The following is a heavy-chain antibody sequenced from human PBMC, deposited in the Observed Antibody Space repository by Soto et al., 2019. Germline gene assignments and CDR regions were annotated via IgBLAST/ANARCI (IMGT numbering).Heavy chain of an antibody. D-gene: IGHD6-19*01. V-gene: IGHV4-39*01. Sequence: SETLSLTCSVSCGSKNSSIYFWGWVRQPPGKGLDWIGSIYYSGSTYYNPSLRSRVTISVDTSKNQFSLKLSSVTAADTAVFYCARHYSSGSRNWFDPWGQGTLVT. CDR2: IYYSGST. J-gene: IGHJ5*02. CDR1: CGSKNSSIYF. CDR3: ARHYSSGSRNWFDP.